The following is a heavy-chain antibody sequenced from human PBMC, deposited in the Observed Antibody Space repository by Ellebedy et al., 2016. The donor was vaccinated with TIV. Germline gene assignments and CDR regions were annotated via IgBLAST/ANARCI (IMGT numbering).Heavy chain of an antibody. J-gene: IGHJ6*02. CDR1: GFTFSNYS. Sequence: PSETLSLTCVASGFTFSNYSMNLVRQAPGNGLEWVSTVLGSSGRTFYVDSVPGRFTVSRDNPKNTLYLQMNSLRAEDTAVYYCAKDVSVGTTQSFSGMDVWGQGTAVTVSS. D-gene: IGHD1/OR15-1a*01. CDR2: VLGSSGRT. CDR3: AKDVSVGTTQSFSGMDV. V-gene: IGHV3-23*01.